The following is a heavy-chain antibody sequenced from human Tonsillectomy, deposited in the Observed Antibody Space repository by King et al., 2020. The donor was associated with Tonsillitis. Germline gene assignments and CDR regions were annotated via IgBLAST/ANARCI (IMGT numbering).Heavy chain of an antibody. V-gene: IGHV4-30-4*01. CDR3: AREVGVGSMKTINRGGGPGRFINYFDY. CDR2: IYYSGST. J-gene: IGHJ4*02. Sequence: QLQESGPGLVKPSQTLSLTCTVSGGSLTSSDYYWSWIRQPPGKGLEWIGYIYYSGSTFYNPSLKSRVSISVDTSKNQFSLKLSSLTAADTAVYHCAREVGVGSMKTINRGGGPGRFINYFDYWGQGTLVTVSS. CDR1: GGSLTSSDYY. D-gene: IGHD3-3*01.